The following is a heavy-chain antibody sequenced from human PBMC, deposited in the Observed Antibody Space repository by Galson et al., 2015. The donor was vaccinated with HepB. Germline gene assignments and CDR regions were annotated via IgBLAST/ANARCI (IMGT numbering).Heavy chain of an antibody. V-gene: IGHV1-18*01. CDR3: ARVEGITIFGVPTGWFDP. Sequence: SVKVSCKASGYTFTSYGISWVRQAPGQGLEWMGWISAYNGNTNYAQKLQGRVTMTTDTSTSTAYMELRSLRSDDTAVYYCARVEGITIFGVPTGWFDPWGQGTLVTVSS. CDR2: ISAYNGNT. CDR1: GYTFTSYG. D-gene: IGHD3-3*01. J-gene: IGHJ5*02.